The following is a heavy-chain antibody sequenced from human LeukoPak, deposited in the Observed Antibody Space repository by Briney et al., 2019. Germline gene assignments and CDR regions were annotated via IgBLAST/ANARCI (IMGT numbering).Heavy chain of an antibody. Sequence: TLSLTCTVSGGSISSGGYYWSWIRQHPGKGLEWIGYIYYNGSTYYNPSLKSRVTISVDTSKNQFSLKLSSVTAADTAVYYCARRDSSTSYWYFDLWGRGTLVTVSS. V-gene: IGHV4-31*03. D-gene: IGHD2-2*01. CDR1: GGSISSGGYY. CDR3: ARRDSSTSYWYFDL. CDR2: IYYNGST. J-gene: IGHJ2*01.